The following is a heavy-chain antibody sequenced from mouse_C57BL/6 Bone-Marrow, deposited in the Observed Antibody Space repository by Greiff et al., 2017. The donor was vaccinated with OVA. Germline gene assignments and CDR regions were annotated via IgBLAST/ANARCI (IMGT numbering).Heavy chain of an antibody. Sequence: VQLQQSGPELVKPGASVKISCKASGYSFTDYNMNWVKQSNGKSLEWIGVINPNYGTTSYNQKFKGKATLTVDQSSSTAYMQLNSLTSEDSAVYDCASPHYYGSRGFAYWGQGTLVTVSA. CDR2: INPNYGTT. J-gene: IGHJ3*01. CDR1: GYSFTDYN. V-gene: IGHV1-39*01. CDR3: ASPHYYGSRGFAY. D-gene: IGHD1-1*01.